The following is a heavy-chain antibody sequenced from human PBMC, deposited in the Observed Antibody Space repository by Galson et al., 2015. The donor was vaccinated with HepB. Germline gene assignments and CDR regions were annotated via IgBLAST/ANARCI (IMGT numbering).Heavy chain of an antibody. Sequence: SLRLSCAASGFTFSSYAMTWVRQAPGKGLEWVSAISGRGSSTYYADSVKGRFTISRDNSKDTLCLQVNSLRAEDTAVYYCATFMDTSLDVDYWGQGTLVTVSS. V-gene: IGHV3-23*01. CDR2: ISGRGSST. D-gene: IGHD5-18*01. CDR1: GFTFSSYA. CDR3: ATFMDTSLDVDY. J-gene: IGHJ4*02.